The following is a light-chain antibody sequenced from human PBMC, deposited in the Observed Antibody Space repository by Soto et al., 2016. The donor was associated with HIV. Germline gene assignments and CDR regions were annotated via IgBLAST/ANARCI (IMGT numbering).Light chain of an antibody. CDR1: QSISSW. Sequence: DIQMTQSPSTLSASVGVRVTITCRASQSISSWVAWYQQKPGKAPNLLIYKASNLESGVPSRFSGGGSGTEFTLTISSLQPDDFATYYCQQYQTEEGTFGQGTTVEIK. CDR2: KAS. J-gene: IGKJ1*01. CDR3: QQYQTEEGT. V-gene: IGKV1-5*03.